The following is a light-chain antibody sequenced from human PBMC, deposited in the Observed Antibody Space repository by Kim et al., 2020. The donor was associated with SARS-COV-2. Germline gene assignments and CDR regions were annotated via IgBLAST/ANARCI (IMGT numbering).Light chain of an antibody. CDR2: HAS. J-gene: IGKJ3*01. CDR1: QDISTY. V-gene: IGKV3D-11*01. CDR3: QQRST. Sequence: ATLSVSPGAGATLSCRASQDISTYLAWYQHKPGQAPRLLIYHASNRATGIPARFSGSGSGTDFTLTISSLEPEDVAVYYCQQRSTFGPGTKVDIK.